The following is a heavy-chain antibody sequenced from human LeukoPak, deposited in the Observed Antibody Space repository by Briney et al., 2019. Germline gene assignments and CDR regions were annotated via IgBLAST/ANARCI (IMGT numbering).Heavy chain of an antibody. Sequence: GGSLRLSCTASGFTFGDYALSWVRQAPGKGLEWVGFIRSKVFDGTTEYAASVKGRFTVSRDDSKSIAYLQMNSLQTEDTAVYYCTRDPVGATTGGYYYYAMDVWGQGTTVTVSS. J-gene: IGHJ6*02. D-gene: IGHD1-26*01. CDR2: IRSKVFDGTT. V-gene: IGHV3-49*04. CDR1: GFTFGDYA. CDR3: TRDPVGATTGGYYYYAMDV.